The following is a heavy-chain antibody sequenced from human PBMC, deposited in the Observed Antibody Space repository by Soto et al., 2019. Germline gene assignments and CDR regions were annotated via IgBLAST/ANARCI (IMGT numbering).Heavy chain of an antibody. CDR3: ARDNDSSGYFYYYYGMDV. CDR1: GYTFTSYG. Sequence: QVQLVQSGAEVKKLGASVKVSCKASGYTFTSYGISWVRQAPGQGLEWMGWISAYNGNTNYAQKLQGRVTMTTDTSTSTAYMELRSLRSDDTAVYYCARDNDSSGYFYYYYGMDVWGQGTTVTVSS. D-gene: IGHD3-22*01. V-gene: IGHV1-18*01. CDR2: ISAYNGNT. J-gene: IGHJ6*02.